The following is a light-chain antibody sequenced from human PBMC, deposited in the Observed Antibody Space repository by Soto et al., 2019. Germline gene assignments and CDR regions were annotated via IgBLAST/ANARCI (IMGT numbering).Light chain of an antibody. J-gene: IGLJ1*01. CDR2: DVG. V-gene: IGLV2-14*03. Sequence: QSALPQPASVSGSPGQSITISCTGTSSDVGGYNYVSWYQHHPGKAPKLMIFDVGNRPSGVSNRFSGSKSGNTASLTISGLQPEDEADYYCSSYTTSNTRQIVFGTGTKVT. CDR1: SSDVGGYNY. CDR3: SSYTTSNTRQIV.